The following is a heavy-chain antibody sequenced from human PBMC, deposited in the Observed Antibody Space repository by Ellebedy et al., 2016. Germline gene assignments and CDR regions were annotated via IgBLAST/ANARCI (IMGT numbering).Heavy chain of an antibody. D-gene: IGHD3-10*01. CDR3: ATTNMIRGAPHDY. Sequence: GESLKISCAASGFTFRSYAMHWVRQAPGKGLQWVAVISYDGTNKYYADFVKGRFTVSRDNSENTLYLQMSSLRPEDTAVYSCATTNMIRGAPHDYWGQGTLVTVSS. J-gene: IGHJ4*02. CDR1: GFTFRSYA. CDR2: ISYDGTNK. V-gene: IGHV3-30-3*01.